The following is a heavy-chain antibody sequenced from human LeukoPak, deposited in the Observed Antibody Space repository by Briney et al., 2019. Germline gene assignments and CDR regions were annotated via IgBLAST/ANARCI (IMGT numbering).Heavy chain of an antibody. CDR2: ISGSGGST. CDR1: GFTFSSYA. CDR3: AKDLTGIQGFFDY. J-gene: IGHJ4*02. Sequence: GGSLRLSCAASGFTFSSYAMSWVRQATGKGLEWVSAISGSGGSTYYADSVKGRFTISRDNSKNTLYLQMNSLRAEDTAVYYCAKDLTGIQGFFDYWGQGTLVTVSA. V-gene: IGHV3-23*01. D-gene: IGHD5-18*01.